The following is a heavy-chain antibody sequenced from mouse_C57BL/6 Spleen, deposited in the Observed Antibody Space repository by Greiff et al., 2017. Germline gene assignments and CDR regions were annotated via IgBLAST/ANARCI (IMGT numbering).Heavy chain of an antibody. CDR3: ARHYGSSYAMDY. J-gene: IGHJ4*01. V-gene: IGHV5-17*01. D-gene: IGHD1-1*01. CDR2: ISSGSSTI. CDR1: GFTFSDYG. Sequence: EVQGVESGGGLVKPGGSLKLSCAASGFTFSDYGMHWVRQAPEKGLEWVAYISSGSSTIYYADKVKGRFTISRYNARTTLCLQMTRLWSEDTAMYYCARHYGSSYAMDYWGQGTSVTVSS.